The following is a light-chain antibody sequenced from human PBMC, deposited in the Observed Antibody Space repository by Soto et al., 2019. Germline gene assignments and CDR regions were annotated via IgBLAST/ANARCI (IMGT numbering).Light chain of an antibody. V-gene: IGKV1-9*01. J-gene: IGKJ2*01. Sequence: QLTQSPSSLSASVGDRVTITCRASQGISSYLAWYQQKPGKAPKLLIYAASTLQSGVPSRFSGSGSGTDFTLTIRSLQPEDFATYYCQQLNNYPRTFGQGTKLEIK. CDR2: AAS. CDR3: QQLNNYPRT. CDR1: QGISSY.